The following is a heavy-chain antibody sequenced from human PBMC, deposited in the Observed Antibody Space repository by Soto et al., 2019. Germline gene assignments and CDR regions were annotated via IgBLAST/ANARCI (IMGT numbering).Heavy chain of an antibody. CDR2: ISTYNRNT. J-gene: IGHJ4*02. D-gene: IGHD2-21*02. Sequence: RDSVKVSCKASGYRFTNYGISWVRQAPGQGLEWLGWISTYNRNTNSAPRLQGRLTMTTDPSTSTAYMELRSLTSDDTAVYYCVRDERDSCFVGGDCFYFDYWGQGTLVTV. V-gene: IGHV1-18*04. CDR3: VRDERDSCFVGGDCFYFDY. CDR1: GYRFTNYG.